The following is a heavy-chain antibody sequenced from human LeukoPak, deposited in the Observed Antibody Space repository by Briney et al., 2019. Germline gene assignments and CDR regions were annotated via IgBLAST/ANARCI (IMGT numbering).Heavy chain of an antibody. D-gene: IGHD6-13*01. CDR2: IYTSGST. Sequence: PSETLSLTCTVPGGSISSYYWSWIRQPAGKGLEWIGRIYTSGSTNYNPSLKSRVTMSVDTSKNQFSLKLSSVTAADTAVYYCARDPAWYSSSWHYFDYWGQGTLVTVSS. CDR1: GGSISSYY. V-gene: IGHV4-4*07. J-gene: IGHJ4*02. CDR3: ARDPAWYSSSWHYFDY.